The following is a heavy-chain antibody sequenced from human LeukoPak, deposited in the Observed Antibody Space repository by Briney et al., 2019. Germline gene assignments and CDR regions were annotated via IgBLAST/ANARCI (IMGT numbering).Heavy chain of an antibody. J-gene: IGHJ6*03. CDR3: ARSLAVAGYSYYYYLDV. V-gene: IGHV4-59*01. CDR2: IYSSGSS. Sequence: RPSETLSLTCTVSAGSISGYYWSWIRQPPGKGLEWIAYIYSSGSSNYNPSLKSRVTISVDTSKNQFSLRLNSVTAADTAVYCCARSLAVAGYSYYYYLDVWGTGTTVAVSS. CDR1: AGSISGYY. D-gene: IGHD6-19*01.